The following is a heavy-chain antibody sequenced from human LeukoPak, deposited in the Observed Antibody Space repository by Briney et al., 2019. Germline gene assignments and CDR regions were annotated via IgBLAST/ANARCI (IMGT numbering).Heavy chain of an antibody. CDR3: ARAIYSFGKVDAFDI. J-gene: IGHJ3*02. D-gene: IGHD5-18*01. Sequence: SETLSLTCTVSDVSISRYYWSWIRQPPGKGLEWIAYIYYSGNTNYNPSLRSRVTISLDTSKDQFSLKLSSVTAADTAVYFCARAIYSFGKVDAFDIWGRGTMVTVSS. V-gene: IGHV4-59*01. CDR2: IYYSGNT. CDR1: DVSISRYY.